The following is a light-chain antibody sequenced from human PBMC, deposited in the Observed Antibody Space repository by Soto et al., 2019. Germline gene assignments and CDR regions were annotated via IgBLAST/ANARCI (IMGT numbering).Light chain of an antibody. CDR3: QSLDKSLDVYV. J-gene: IGLJ1*01. V-gene: IGLV1-40*01. CDR1: SSNIGPDSA. Sequence: QAVVTQPPSVTGAPGQRLTISCTGTSSNIGPDSAVHWYQQLPGTAPKLLIYDNINRPSGVPDRFSGSKSGTSASLAVTGLQAEDEADYYCQSLDKSLDVYVFGSGTKLTVL. CDR2: DNI.